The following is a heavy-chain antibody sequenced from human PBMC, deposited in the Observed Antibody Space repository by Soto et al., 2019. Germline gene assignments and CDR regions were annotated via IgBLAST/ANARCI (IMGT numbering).Heavy chain of an antibody. Sequence: LRLSCAASGFTFSSYAMHWVRQAPGKGLEWVAVISYDGSNKYYADSVKGRFTISRDNSKNTLYLQMNSLRAEDTAVYYCARDDGAPPFDYWGQGTLVTVSS. D-gene: IGHD3-16*01. J-gene: IGHJ4*02. CDR1: GFTFSSYA. CDR3: ARDDGAPPFDY. CDR2: ISYDGSNK. V-gene: IGHV3-30-3*01.